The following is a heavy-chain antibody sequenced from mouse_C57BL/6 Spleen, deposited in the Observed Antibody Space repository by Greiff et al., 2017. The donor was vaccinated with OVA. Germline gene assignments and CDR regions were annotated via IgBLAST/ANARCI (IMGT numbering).Heavy chain of an antibody. D-gene: IGHD1-1*01. CDR1: GYTFTSYW. V-gene: IGHV1-52*01. CDR3: ASSMGITYYYAMDY. J-gene: IGHJ4*01. CDR2: IDPSDSET. Sequence: VQLQQPGAELVRPGSSVKLSCKASGYTFTSYWMHWVKQGPIQGLAWIGNIDPSDSETHSHQKFKDKATCTVDKSSSTAYMQLSSLTSEDSAVYYCASSMGITYYYAMDYWGQGTSVTVSS.